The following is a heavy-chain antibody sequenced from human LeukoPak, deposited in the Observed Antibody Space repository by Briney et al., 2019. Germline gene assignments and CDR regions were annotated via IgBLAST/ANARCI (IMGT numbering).Heavy chain of an antibody. D-gene: IGHD3-22*01. Sequence: GGSLRLSCAASGFTFSSYAMSWVRQAPGKGLEWVSAISGSGGSTYYADSVKGRFTISRDNSKNTLYLQMNSLRAEDTAVYYCAKERYYYDSSGYEELVEYFQHWGQGTLVTVPS. CDR2: ISGSGGST. CDR1: GFTFSSYA. J-gene: IGHJ1*01. CDR3: AKERYYYDSSGYEELVEYFQH. V-gene: IGHV3-23*01.